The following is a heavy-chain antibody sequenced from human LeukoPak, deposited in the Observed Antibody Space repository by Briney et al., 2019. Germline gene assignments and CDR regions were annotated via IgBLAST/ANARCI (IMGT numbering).Heavy chain of an antibody. D-gene: IGHD3-22*01. CDR3: AKDLIGEYYDSSGYDY. V-gene: IGHV3-23*01. Sequence: GGSLRLSCAASGFTFSSYAMCWVRQAPGKGLEWVSGISGSGRSTYYADSVKGRFTISRDNSESTLYLQLKSLRAEDTAVYYCAKDLIGEYYDSSGYDYWGQGTLVTVSS. CDR1: GFTFSSYA. J-gene: IGHJ4*02. CDR2: ISGSGRST.